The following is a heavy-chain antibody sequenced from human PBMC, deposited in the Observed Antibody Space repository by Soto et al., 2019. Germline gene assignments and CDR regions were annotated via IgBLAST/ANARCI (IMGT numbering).Heavy chain of an antibody. D-gene: IGHD6-19*01. CDR2: IWYDGSNK. Sequence: GGSLRLSCAASGFTFSDYYMSWIRQAPGKGLEWVAVIWYDGSNKYYADSVKGRFTISRDNSKNTLYLQMNSLRAEDTAVYYCARDFGYGQWLVPVRHYGMDVWGQGTTVTVSS. CDR3: ARDFGYGQWLVPVRHYGMDV. V-gene: IGHV3-33*08. CDR1: GFTFSDYY. J-gene: IGHJ6*02.